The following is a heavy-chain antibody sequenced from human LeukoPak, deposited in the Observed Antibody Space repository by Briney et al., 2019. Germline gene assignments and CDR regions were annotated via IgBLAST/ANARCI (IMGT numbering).Heavy chain of an antibody. D-gene: IGHD3-22*01. J-gene: IGHJ4*02. CDR2: IYYSGST. CDR1: GGSISSSSYY. V-gene: IGHV4-39*01. Sequence: SETLSLTCTVSGGSISSSSYYWGWIRQPPGKGLEWIGSIYYSGSTYYNPSLKSRVTISVDTSKNQFSLKLSSVTAADTAVYYCAISRDYDFPFDYWGQGTLVTVSS. CDR3: AISRDYDFPFDY.